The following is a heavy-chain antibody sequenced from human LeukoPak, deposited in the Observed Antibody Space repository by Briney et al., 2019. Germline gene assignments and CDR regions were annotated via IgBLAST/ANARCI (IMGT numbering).Heavy chain of an antibody. Sequence: ASVKVSCKASGYTFTDNYIHWVRQAPGQGLEWMGWINPLSGGPMYAQKFQGRVAMTRDTSLSTAYIELNGLKSDDTAIYYCAREGIKIFGGWAPFDPWGQGTLVTVS. J-gene: IGHJ5*02. CDR3: AREGIKIFGGWAPFDP. D-gene: IGHD3-3*01. CDR1: GYTFTDNY. CDR2: INPLSGGP. V-gene: IGHV1-2*02.